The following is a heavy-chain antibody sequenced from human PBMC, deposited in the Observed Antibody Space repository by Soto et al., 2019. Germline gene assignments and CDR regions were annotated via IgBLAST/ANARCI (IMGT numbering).Heavy chain of an antibody. CDR3: ARDKIWFRKLLHSYGIDV. V-gene: IGHV4-59*12. Sequence: SETLSLTCTVSGGFISSYYWSWIRQPPGKGLEWIGYIYYSGSTNYNPSLKSRVTISVDTSKNQFSLKLSSVTAADTAVYYCARDKIWFRKLLHSYGIDVPDPGTTLTLS. J-gene: IGHJ6*02. CDR2: IYYSGST. CDR1: GGFISSYY. D-gene: IGHD2-15*01.